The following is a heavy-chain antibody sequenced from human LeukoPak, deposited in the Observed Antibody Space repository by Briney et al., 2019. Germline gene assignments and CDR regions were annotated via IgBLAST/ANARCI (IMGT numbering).Heavy chain of an antibody. Sequence: GGSLRLSCAASGFTFSSYAMHWVRQAPGKGLEWVAAISYDGSNKYYADSVKGRFTISRDNSKNTLYLQMNSLRAEDTAVYYCARDLQYCSSTSCYLKNWFDPWGQGTLVTVSS. CDR1: GFTFSSYA. CDR2: ISYDGSNK. D-gene: IGHD2-2*01. CDR3: ARDLQYCSSTSCYLKNWFDP. J-gene: IGHJ5*02. V-gene: IGHV3-30*04.